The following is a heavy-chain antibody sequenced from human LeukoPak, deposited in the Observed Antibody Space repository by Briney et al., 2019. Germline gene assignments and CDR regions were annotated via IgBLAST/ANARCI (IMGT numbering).Heavy chain of an antibody. CDR3: ARLSTVTTSFDY. Sequence: SETLSLTCTVSGGSISSYYWSWIRQPAGKGLEWIGRIYTSGATHYNPSLKSRVTMSVDTSKNQFSLKLSSVTAADTAVYYCARLSTVTTSFDYWGQGTLVTVSS. CDR1: GGSISSYY. V-gene: IGHV4-4*07. CDR2: IYTSGAT. D-gene: IGHD4-17*01. J-gene: IGHJ4*02.